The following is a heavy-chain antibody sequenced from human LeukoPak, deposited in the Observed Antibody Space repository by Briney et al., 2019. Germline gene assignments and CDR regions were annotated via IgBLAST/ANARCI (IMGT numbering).Heavy chain of an antibody. CDR2: ISAYNGNT. D-gene: IGHD5-12*01. J-gene: IGHJ4*02. CDR3: ARGGYRGYEQSGQWILSPSVY. V-gene: IGHV1-18*04. Sequence: ASVKVSCKASGYTFTGYYMHWVRQAPGQGLEWMGWISAYNGNTNYAQKLQGRVTMTTDTSTSTAYMELRSLRSDDTAVYYCARGGYRGYEQSGQWILSPSVYWGQGTLVTVSS. CDR1: GYTFTGYY.